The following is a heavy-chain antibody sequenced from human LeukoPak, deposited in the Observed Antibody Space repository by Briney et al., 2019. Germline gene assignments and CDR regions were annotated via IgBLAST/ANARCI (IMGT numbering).Heavy chain of an antibody. Sequence: ASVKVSCKASGYTFTSYAMHWVRQAPGQRLEWMGWINAGNGNTKYSQKFQGRVTITRDTSASTAYMELSSLRSEDTAVYYCARERGFGYCSGGSCYFDYYGMDVWGQGTTVTVSS. J-gene: IGHJ6*02. V-gene: IGHV1-3*01. CDR1: GYTFTSYA. CDR2: INAGNGNT. CDR3: ARERGFGYCSGGSCYFDYYGMDV. D-gene: IGHD2-15*01.